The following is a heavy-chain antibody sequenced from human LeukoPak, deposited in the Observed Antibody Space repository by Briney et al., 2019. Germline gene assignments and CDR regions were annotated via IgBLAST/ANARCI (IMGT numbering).Heavy chain of an antibody. CDR2: INHSGST. V-gene: IGHV4-39*07. Sequence: SETLSLTCTVSGGSISSSSYYWSWIRQPPGKGLEWIGEINHSGSTNYNSSLKSRVTISVDTSKNQFSLKLSSVTAADTAVYYCTRRRNYLSHFDYWGQGTLVTVSS. J-gene: IGHJ4*02. CDR3: TRRRNYLSHFDY. CDR1: GGSISSSSYY. D-gene: IGHD1-7*01.